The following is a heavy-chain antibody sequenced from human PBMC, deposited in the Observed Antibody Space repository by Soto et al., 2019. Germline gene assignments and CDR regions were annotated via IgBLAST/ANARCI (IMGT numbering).Heavy chain of an antibody. CDR1: GYTFTSYP. J-gene: IGHJ4*02. V-gene: IGHV1-3*01. D-gene: IGHD5-18*01. CDR2: IIPGNGHT. CDR3: ARQGDIFRYGLDY. Sequence: QVQFVQSGAELKKPGASVKVSCKASGYTFTSYPMHWVRQAPGQRLEWMGWIIPGNGHTQYSQNFQGRVTITRDTAAHTAYMELRSLTSEDTAVYYCARQGDIFRYGLDYWGQGTLVTVSS.